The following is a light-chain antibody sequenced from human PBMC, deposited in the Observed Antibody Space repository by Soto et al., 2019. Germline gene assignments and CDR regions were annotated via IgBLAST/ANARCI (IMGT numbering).Light chain of an antibody. Sequence: EIVLAQSPGTLSLSPGERATLSCRASQSVTNSFLAWYQQKPGQAPRLLIYGASRRATGIPDRFTGSGSGTDFTPTSSRLEPEDFAVYYCQQYVSSPWAFGQGTKVEI. J-gene: IGKJ1*01. CDR3: QQYVSSPWA. V-gene: IGKV3-20*01. CDR2: GAS. CDR1: QSVTNSF.